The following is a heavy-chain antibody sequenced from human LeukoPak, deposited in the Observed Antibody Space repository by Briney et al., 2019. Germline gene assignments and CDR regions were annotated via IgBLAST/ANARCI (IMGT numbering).Heavy chain of an antibody. Sequence: GGSLRLSCAASGFTFNRYWMSWVRQAPGKGLEWVANIKQDGSEKYYVDSVKGRFTISRDNAKNSLYLQMNSLRAEDTAVYYCARVFYYGSGELDYWGQGTLVTVSS. D-gene: IGHD3-10*01. CDR3: ARVFYYGSGELDY. V-gene: IGHV3-7*01. CDR1: GFTFNRYW. CDR2: IKQDGSEK. J-gene: IGHJ4*02.